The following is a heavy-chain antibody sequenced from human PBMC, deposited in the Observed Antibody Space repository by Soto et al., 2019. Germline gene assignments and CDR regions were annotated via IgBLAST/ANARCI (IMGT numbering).Heavy chain of an antibody. CDR3: ASRRFGDPDY. D-gene: IGHD3-10*01. Sequence: EVQLVESGGGLVQPGGSLRLSCAASGFTFSSYSMNWVRQAPGKGLEWVSYISSSSSTIYYADSVKGRFTISRDNAKNSLYLQKNSLRAEDTAVYYCASRRFGDPDYWGQGTLVTVSS. CDR1: GFTFSSYS. CDR2: ISSSSSTI. J-gene: IGHJ4*02. V-gene: IGHV3-48*01.